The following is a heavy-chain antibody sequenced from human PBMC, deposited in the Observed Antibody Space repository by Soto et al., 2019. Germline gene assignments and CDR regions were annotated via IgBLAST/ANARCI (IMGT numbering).Heavy chain of an antibody. CDR2: IIPIFGTA. V-gene: IGHV1-69*01. D-gene: IGHD6-6*01. CDR3: AGGMEQLGPYGMDV. Sequence: QVQLVQSGAEVKKPGSSVKVSCKASGGTFSSYAISWVRQAPGQGLEWMGGIIPIFGTATYAQKFQGSVTINEDESKSTAYMELSSMRSEDTDVYYCAGGMEQLGPYGMDVWGQGTTVTVSS. J-gene: IGHJ6*02. CDR1: GGTFSSYA.